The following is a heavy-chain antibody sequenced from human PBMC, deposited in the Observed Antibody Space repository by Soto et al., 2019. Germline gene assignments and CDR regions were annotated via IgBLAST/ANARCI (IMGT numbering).Heavy chain of an antibody. J-gene: IGHJ3*02. CDR2: IYYSGST. Sequence: SLTCTVSGGSISSGGYYWSWIRQHPGKGLEWIGYIYYSGSTYYNPSLKSRVTISVDTSKNQFSLKLSSVTAADTAVYYCARGKGFTIFGVVITDAFDIWGQGTMVTVSS. V-gene: IGHV4-31*03. D-gene: IGHD3-3*01. CDR3: ARGKGFTIFGVVITDAFDI. CDR1: GGSISSGGYY.